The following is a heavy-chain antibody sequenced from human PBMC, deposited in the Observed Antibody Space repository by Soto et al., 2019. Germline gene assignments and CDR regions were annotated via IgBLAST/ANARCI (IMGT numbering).Heavy chain of an antibody. CDR1: GFAFSSYA. CDR2: VSIGGST. V-gene: IGHV3-23*01. Sequence: GGSLRLSCAASGFAFSSYAMGWVRQGPGKGLEWVAVVSIGGSTHYADSVRGRFTISRDNSKNTLSLQMNSLTAEDTAVYFCAKRRGAGGHFDYWGQGALVTVSS. J-gene: IGHJ4*02. D-gene: IGHD2-15*01. CDR3: AKRRGAGGHFDY.